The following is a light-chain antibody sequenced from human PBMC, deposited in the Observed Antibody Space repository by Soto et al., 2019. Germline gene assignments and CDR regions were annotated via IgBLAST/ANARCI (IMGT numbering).Light chain of an antibody. J-gene: IGKJ5*01. CDR3: QQYHNWPPIT. Sequence: EIVMTQSPAALSVSPGERATLSCRASQSVSSSLAWYQQKPGQAPRLLIYGASTRATDIPARFSGSGSGTEFTLTISSLQSEDFAVYYCQQYHNWPPITFGQGTRLEIK. CDR1: QSVSSS. V-gene: IGKV3-15*01. CDR2: GAS.